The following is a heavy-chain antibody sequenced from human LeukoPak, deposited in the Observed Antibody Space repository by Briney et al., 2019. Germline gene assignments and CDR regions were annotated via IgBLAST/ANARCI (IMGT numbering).Heavy chain of an antibody. Sequence: GGSLRLSCAASGFTFSSYSMNWVRQAPGEGLEWVSYISGNSDTIYYADSVKGRFTISRDNAKNSLYLQMNSLRAEDTAIYYCARDQGGGTSYWGQGTLVTVSS. CDR1: GFTFSSYS. CDR3: ARDQGGGTSY. J-gene: IGHJ4*02. D-gene: IGHD2-15*01. CDR2: ISGNSDTI. V-gene: IGHV3-48*01.